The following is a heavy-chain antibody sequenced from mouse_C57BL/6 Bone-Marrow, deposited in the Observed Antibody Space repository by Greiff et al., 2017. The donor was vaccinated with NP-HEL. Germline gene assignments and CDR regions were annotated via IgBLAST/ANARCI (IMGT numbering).Heavy chain of an antibody. Sequence: QVQLQQSGPELVKPGASVKISCKASGYSFTSYYIHWVKQRPGQGLEWIGWIYPGSGNTKYNEKFKGKATLTADTSSSTAYMQLSSLTSEDSAVYYCARWAITTGPFAYWGQGTLVTVSA. D-gene: IGHD2-4*01. CDR3: ARWAITTGPFAY. V-gene: IGHV1-66*01. J-gene: IGHJ3*01. CDR1: GYSFTSYY. CDR2: IYPGSGNT.